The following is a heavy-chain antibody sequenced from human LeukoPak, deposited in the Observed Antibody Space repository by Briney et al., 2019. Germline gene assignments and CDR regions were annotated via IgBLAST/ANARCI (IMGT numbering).Heavy chain of an antibody. D-gene: IGHD4-11*01. CDR2: ISGSGGST. J-gene: IGHJ4*02. CDR1: GFTFSSYA. CDR3: AKDGSDYNNYDY. V-gene: IGHV3-23*01. Sequence: VGSLRLSCAASGFTFSSYAMSWVRQAPGKGLEWVSTISGSGGSTYYADSVKGRFTISRDNSKNTLYLQMNSLSAEDTAVYYCAKDGSDYNNYDYWGQGTLVTVSS.